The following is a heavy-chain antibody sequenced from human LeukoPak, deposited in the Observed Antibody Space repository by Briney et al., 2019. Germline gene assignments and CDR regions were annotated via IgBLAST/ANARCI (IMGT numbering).Heavy chain of an antibody. CDR1: GFTFTSSA. J-gene: IGHJ6*02. D-gene: IGHD2-15*01. V-gene: IGHV1-58*01. Sequence: GTSVKVSCKASGFTFTSSAVQWVRQARGQRLEWIGWIVVGSGNTNYAQKFQERVTITRDMSTSTAYMELSSLRAEDTAIYYCARPVDYCGGGTCYNYYYYGMDVWGQGTSVTVSS. CDR3: ARPVDYCGGGTCYNYYYYGMDV. CDR2: IVVGSGNT.